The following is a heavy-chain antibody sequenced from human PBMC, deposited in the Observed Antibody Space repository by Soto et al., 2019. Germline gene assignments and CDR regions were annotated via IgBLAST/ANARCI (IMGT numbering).Heavy chain of an antibody. CDR3: ARRIAAAGRDY. D-gene: IGHD6-13*01. CDR2: INAGHGNT. Sequence: QVQLVQSGAEVKKPGASVKVSCKASGYTFTSYAMHWVRQAPGQRLEWVGWINAGHGNTKYSQKFQGRVTITRDTSGRTAYMELSSLRSEDTAVYYCARRIAAAGRDYRGQGTLVTVSS. CDR1: GYTFTSYA. V-gene: IGHV1-3*01. J-gene: IGHJ4*02.